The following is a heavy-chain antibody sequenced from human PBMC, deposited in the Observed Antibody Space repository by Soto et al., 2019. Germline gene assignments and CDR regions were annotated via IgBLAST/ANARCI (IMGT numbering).Heavy chain of an antibody. CDR2: IYTSGST. J-gene: IGHJ1*01. Sequence: QVHLQESGPGLVKPSETLSLTCTVSGGSISSYYWSWIRQPAGKGLEWIGRIYTSGSTNYNPSLKSRVTMSVDTSKNQFSLKLSSVIAADTAVYYCARVNIAAASPEYFQHWGQGTLVTVSS. CDR3: ARVNIAAASPEYFQH. V-gene: IGHV4-4*07. CDR1: GGSISSYY. D-gene: IGHD6-13*01.